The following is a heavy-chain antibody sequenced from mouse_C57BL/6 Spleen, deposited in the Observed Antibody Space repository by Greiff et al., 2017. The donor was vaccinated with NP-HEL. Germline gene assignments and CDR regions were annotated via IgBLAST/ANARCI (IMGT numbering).Heavy chain of an antibody. V-gene: IGHV1-15*01. CDR1: GYTFTDYE. Sequence: QVQLKESGAELVRPGASVTLSCKASGYTFTDYEMHWVKQTPVHGLEWIGAIDPETGGTAYNQKFKGKAILTADKSSSTAYMELRSLTSEDSAVYYCTRSDGYYPYAMDYWGQGTSVTVSS. J-gene: IGHJ4*01. CDR3: TRSDGYYPYAMDY. D-gene: IGHD2-3*01. CDR2: IDPETGGT.